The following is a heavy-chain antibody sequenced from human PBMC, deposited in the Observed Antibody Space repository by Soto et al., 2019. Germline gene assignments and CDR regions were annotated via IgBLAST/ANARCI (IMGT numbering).Heavy chain of an antibody. CDR1: GYTFTSYA. CDR2: INAGNGNT. D-gene: IGHD2-15*01. J-gene: IGHJ4*02. V-gene: IGHV1-3*05. CDR3: ASAILYCSGGSCYGSPEY. Sequence: QVQLVQSGAEEKKPGASVKVSCKASGYTFTSYAMHWVRQAPGQRLEWMGWINAGNGNTKYSQKFQGRVTITRDTAASTAYMELSRLRSDDTAAYYCASAILYCSGGSCYGSPEYWGQGTLVTVSS.